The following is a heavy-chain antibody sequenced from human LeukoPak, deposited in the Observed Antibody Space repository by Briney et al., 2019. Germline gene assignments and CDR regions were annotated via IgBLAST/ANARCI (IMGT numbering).Heavy chain of an antibody. CDR3: AREGLGPTYFDY. Sequence: SQTLSLACTVSGGSISSGDYYWSWIRQPPGKGLEWIGYIYYSGSTYYNPSLKSRVTISVDTSKNQFSLKLSSVTAADTAVYYCAREGLGPTYFDYWGQGTLVTVSS. CDR1: GGSISSGDYY. CDR2: IYYSGST. V-gene: IGHV4-30-4*08. J-gene: IGHJ4*02.